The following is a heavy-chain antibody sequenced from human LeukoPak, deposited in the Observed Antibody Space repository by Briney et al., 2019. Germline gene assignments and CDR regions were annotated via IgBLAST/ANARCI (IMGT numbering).Heavy chain of an antibody. CDR3: GTHLNSGSHSNGMDV. V-gene: IGHV4-59*08. D-gene: IGHD5-12*01. CDR2: VYSSGST. J-gene: IGHJ6*02. CDR1: VVPISGVN. Sequence: SETLSLTCAVSVVPISGVNCGWVWQPPGKGLEWIGYVYSSGSTNYNPSLKSRVTISVDASRNRFSLKLSSVTAADTAVYYCGTHLNSGSHSNGMDVWGQGTTVTVSS.